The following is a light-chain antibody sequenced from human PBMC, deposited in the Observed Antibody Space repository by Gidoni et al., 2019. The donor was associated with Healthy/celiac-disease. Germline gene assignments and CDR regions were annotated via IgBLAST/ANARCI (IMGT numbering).Light chain of an antibody. J-gene: IGKJ1*01. V-gene: IGKV4-1*01. CDR1: QSVLYSSNNKNY. Sequence: DIVMTQPPDSLAVSLGERATIHCKSSQSVLYSSNNKNYLAWYQQKTGQPPKLLIYWSSTRESGVPDRFRGSGSETDFKLTIRGLQAEDVAVYYCQQYYSTPRTFGQGTKVEI. CDR3: QQYYSTPRT. CDR2: WSS.